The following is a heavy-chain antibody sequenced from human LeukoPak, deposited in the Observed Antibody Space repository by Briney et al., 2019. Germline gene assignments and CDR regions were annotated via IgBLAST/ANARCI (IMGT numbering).Heavy chain of an antibody. CDR3: AREYYDFWSGDLHYYYYGMDV. D-gene: IGHD3-3*01. J-gene: IGHJ6*02. V-gene: IGHV3-21*01. CDR1: GFTFSSYS. CDR2: ISSSSSYI. Sequence: PGGSLRLSSAASGFTFSSYSMNWVRQAPGKGLEWVSSISSSSSYIYYADSVKGRFTISRDNAKNSLYLQMNSLRAEDTAVYYCAREYYDFWSGDLHYYYYGMDVWGQGTTVTVSS.